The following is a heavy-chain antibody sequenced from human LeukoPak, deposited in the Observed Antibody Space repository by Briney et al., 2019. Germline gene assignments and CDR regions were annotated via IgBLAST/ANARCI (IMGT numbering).Heavy chain of an antibody. CDR2: IYYSGST. J-gene: IGHJ3*01. CDR1: GGSISSYY. D-gene: IGHD6-6*01. Sequence: SETLSLTCTVSGGSISSYYWNWIRQPPEKGLEWIGYIYYSGSTNYNPSLKSRVTTLVDTSKNQFSLRLSSVTAAGTAVYYCAREYSSSSGHRAFDFWGQGTMVTVFS. CDR3: AREYSSSSGHRAFDF. V-gene: IGHV4-59*08.